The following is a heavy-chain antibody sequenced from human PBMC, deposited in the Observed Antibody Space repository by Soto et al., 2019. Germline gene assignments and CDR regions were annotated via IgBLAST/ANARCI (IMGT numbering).Heavy chain of an antibody. CDR2: IFYSGNT. Sequence: QVQLQESGPELVKPSETLSLTCTVSGGSISSYYWNWIRQPPGKGLEWIGYIFYSGNTYYNPSLEGRVTISIDTSKNQFSLKLNTVTAADTAVYYCASGRGHSWGQGTLVTVSS. CDR1: GGSISSYY. V-gene: IGHV4-59*01. J-gene: IGHJ1*01. D-gene: IGHD3-10*01. CDR3: ASGRGHS.